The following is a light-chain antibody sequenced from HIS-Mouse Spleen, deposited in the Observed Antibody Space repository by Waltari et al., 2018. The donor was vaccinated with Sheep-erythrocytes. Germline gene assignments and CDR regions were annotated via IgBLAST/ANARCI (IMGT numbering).Light chain of an antibody. V-gene: IGKV3-11*01. CDR3: QQRSNWPPT. CDR1: QSVSSY. Sequence: IVLTQSPATLSSSPGDRATLSCSASQSVSSYLAWYQQKPGQAPRLLIYDASNGATGIPARFSGSGSGTDFTLTISSLEPEDFAVYYCQQRSNWPPTFGQGTKVEIK. J-gene: IGKJ1*01. CDR2: DAS.